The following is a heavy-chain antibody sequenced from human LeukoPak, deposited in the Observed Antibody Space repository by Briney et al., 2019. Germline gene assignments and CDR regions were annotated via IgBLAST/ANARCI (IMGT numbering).Heavy chain of an antibody. V-gene: IGHV3-15*01. CDR1: GFTFSNAW. CDR2: IKSKTDGGTT. D-gene: IGHD6-13*01. Sequence: GGSLRLSCAASGFTFSNAWMSWVRQAPGKGLEWVGRIKSKTDGGTTDYAAPVKGRFTISRDDSKNTLYLQMNSLKTEDTAVYYCTTLSIAVAGSFDYWGQGTLVTVSS. J-gene: IGHJ4*02. CDR3: TTLSIAVAGSFDY.